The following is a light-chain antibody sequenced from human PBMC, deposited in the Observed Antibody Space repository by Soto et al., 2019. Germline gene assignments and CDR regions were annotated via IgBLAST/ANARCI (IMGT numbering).Light chain of an antibody. J-gene: IGKJ5*01. CDR1: QSVSSSY. CDR3: QQYGSSPPIT. V-gene: IGKV3-20*01. Sequence: EIVLTQSPGTLSLSPGERATLSCSASQSVSSSYLACYQQKPGQAPRLVIYGASSRATGIPDRFSGSGSGTDFTLTISRLEPEDFAVYYCQQYGSSPPITFGQGTRLEIK. CDR2: GAS.